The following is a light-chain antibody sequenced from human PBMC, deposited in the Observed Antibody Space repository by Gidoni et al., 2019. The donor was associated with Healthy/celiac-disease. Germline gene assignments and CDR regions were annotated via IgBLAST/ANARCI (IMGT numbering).Light chain of an antibody. CDR1: SSDVGSYNL. CDR3: CSYAGSSTWV. CDR2: EGS. Sequence: QSALTQSASAPGPPGPSITISCTGTSSDVGSYNLVSWYQQHPGKAPKLMIYEGSKRPPGVSNRCSGYKAGNTASLTISGLQAEDEADYYCCSYAGSSTWVFGGGTKLTVL. V-gene: IGLV2-23*01. J-gene: IGLJ3*02.